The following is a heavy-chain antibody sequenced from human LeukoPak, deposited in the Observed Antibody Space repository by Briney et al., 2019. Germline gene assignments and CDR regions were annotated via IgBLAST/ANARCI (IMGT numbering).Heavy chain of an antibody. CDR1: GYSISSSDY. V-gene: IGHV4-38-2*01. CDR3: AREGRQVTQLYGSYIFDY. D-gene: IGHD4-11*01. CDR2: IYHSGST. Sequence: SETLSLTCAVSGYSISSSDYWGWIRQPPGKGLEWIWSIYHSGSTYYNPSLKSRVTISVATSKNQFSLKLSSVTAADTAVYYCAREGRQVTQLYGSYIFDYWGQGTLVTVSS. J-gene: IGHJ4*02.